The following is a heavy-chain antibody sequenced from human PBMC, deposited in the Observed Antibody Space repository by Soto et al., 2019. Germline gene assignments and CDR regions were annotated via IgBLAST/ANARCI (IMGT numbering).Heavy chain of an antibody. J-gene: IGHJ4*02. V-gene: IGHV4-39*01. CDR2: IYYSGST. CDR1: GGSISSSSYY. D-gene: IGHD3-22*01. Sequence: PSETLSLTCTVSGGSISSSSYYWGWIRQPPGKGLEWIGSIYYSGSTYYNPSLKSRVPISVDTSKNQFSLKLSSVTAADTAVYYCASLVRDDSSGYHYWGQGTLVTVS. CDR3: ASLVRDDSSGYHY.